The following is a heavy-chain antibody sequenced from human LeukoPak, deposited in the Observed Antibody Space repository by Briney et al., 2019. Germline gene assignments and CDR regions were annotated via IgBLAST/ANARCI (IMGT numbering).Heavy chain of an antibody. D-gene: IGHD3-22*01. CDR3: ATSYYDSSDAFDI. CDR1: GYSISSGYY. CDR2: IYHSGST. V-gene: IGHV4-38-2*02. J-gene: IGHJ3*02. Sequence: SETLSLTCTVSGYSISSGYYWGWIRQPPGKGLEWIGSIYHSGSTYYNPSLKSRVTISVDTSKNQFSLRLSSVTAADTAVYYCATSYYDSSDAFDIWGQGTMVTVSS.